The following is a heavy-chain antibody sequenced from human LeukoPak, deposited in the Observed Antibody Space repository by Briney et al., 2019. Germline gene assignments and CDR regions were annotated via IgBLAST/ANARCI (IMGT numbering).Heavy chain of an antibody. J-gene: IGHJ5*02. V-gene: IGHV3-23*01. Sequence: PGGSLRLSCAASGFTFSSYAMSWVRQAPGKGLEWVSAISGSGGSTYYADSVKGRFTISRDNSKNTLYLQMNSLRAEDTAVYYCAKAYSSSWRYNWFDPWGQGTRVTVSS. CDR2: ISGSGGST. CDR1: GFTFSSYA. D-gene: IGHD6-13*01. CDR3: AKAYSSSWRYNWFDP.